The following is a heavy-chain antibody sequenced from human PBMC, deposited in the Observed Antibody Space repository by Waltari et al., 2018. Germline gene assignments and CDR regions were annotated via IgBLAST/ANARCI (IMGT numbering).Heavy chain of an antibody. CDR1: GYTLTALS. V-gene: IGHV1-24*01. D-gene: IGHD3-22*01. J-gene: IGHJ3*02. Sequence: QVQLVQSGAAVKKPGASVKVSCKVSGYTLTALSTHWVRQAPGKGHEWMGGFDPEDGETIYAQKFQGRVTMTEDTSTDTAYMELSSLRSEDTAVYYCAVAVITPDAFDIWGQGTMVTVSS. CDR3: AVAVITPDAFDI. CDR2: FDPEDGET.